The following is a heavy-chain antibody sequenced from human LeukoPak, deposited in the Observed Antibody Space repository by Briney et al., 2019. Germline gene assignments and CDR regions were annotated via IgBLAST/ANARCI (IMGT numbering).Heavy chain of an antibody. J-gene: IGHJ4*02. V-gene: IGHV3-23*01. CDR3: AKGDRRGYYYRLIDY. CDR1: VCPLSWYD. D-gene: IGHD3-22*01. CDR2: ITDSGDTT. Sequence: GGSVRLSCAGCVCPLSWYDMTGVRQARGKGLEGVSGITDSGDTTDYADSVKGGLILPRDNSQNALYLHIKSQTDGDRPVCYCAKGDRRGYYYRLIDYWGQGTPVPVSS.